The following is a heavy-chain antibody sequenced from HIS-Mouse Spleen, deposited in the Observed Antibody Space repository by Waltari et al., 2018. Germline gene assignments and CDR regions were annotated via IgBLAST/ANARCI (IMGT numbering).Heavy chain of an antibody. CDR3: AREIPYSSSWYDWYFDL. V-gene: IGHV4-39*07. D-gene: IGHD6-13*01. Sequence: QLQLQESGPGLVKPSETLSLTCTVSGGPISSSSYYWGWIRQPPGKGLAWIGSIYYSGGTNYNPSLRSRVTISVETSKNQFSLELSSVTAADTAVYYCAREIPYSSSWYDWYFDLWGRGTLVTVSS. J-gene: IGHJ2*01. CDR1: GGPISSSSYY. CDR2: IYYSGGT.